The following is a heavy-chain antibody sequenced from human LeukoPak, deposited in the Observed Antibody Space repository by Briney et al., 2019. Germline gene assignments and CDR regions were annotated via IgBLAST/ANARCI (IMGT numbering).Heavy chain of an antibody. D-gene: IGHD7-27*01. CDR2: IYYSGST. Sequence: SETLSLTCTVSGGSISSSSYYWSWIRQPPGKGLEWIGYIYYSGSTNYNPSLKSRVTISVDTSKNQFSLKLSPVTAADTAVYYCARGTGEYYYYGMDVWGQGTTVTVSS. J-gene: IGHJ6*02. V-gene: IGHV4-61*01. CDR1: GGSISSSSYY. CDR3: ARGTGEYYYYGMDV.